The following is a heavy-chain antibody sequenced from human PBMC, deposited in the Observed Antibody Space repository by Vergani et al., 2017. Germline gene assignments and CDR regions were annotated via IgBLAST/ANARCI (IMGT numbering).Heavy chain of an antibody. Sequence: QVQLVQSGAEVKKPGSSVKVSCKASGGTFSSYAISWVRQAPGQGLEWMGRIIPILGIANYAQKFQGRVTITADKSTSTAYMELSSLRSEDTAVYYCARSNITIFVVADYYYYVMDVWGQGTTVTVSS. CDR1: GGTFSSYA. D-gene: IGHD3-3*01. J-gene: IGHJ6*02. V-gene: IGHV1-69*04. CDR3: ARSNITIFVVADYYYYVMDV. CDR2: IIPILGIA.